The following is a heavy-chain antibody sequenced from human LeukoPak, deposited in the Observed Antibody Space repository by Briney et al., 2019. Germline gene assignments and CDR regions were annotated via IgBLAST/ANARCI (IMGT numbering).Heavy chain of an antibody. V-gene: IGHV4-4*02. CDR2: IYHSGST. D-gene: IGHD3-22*01. CDR3: ARDRYYYDTQTEYYFDY. CDR1: GGSISSSNW. J-gene: IGHJ4*02. Sequence: SGTLSLTCAVSGGSISSSNWWSWVRQPPGKGLEWIGEIYHSGSTNYNPSLKSRVTMSVDTSKNQFSLKLSSVTAADTAVYYCARDRYYYDTQTEYYFDYWGQGTLVTVSS.